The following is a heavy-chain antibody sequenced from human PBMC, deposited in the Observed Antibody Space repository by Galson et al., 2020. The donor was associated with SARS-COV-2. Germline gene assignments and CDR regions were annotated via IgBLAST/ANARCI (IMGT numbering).Heavy chain of an antibody. CDR1: GFTLDDFG. D-gene: IGHD3-22*01. CDR3: TRLRGNDFDTAVGPFDF. V-gene: IGHV3-20*04. CDR2: MNWCGAGT. J-gene: IGHJ3*01. Sequence: ESLKTPCPSSGFTLDDFGMRWVRDVPAQGLDWDWGMNWCGAGTSYADPVNNRLSITRENAGNSMYLQMNSLRAEDTALYYCTRLRGNDFDTAVGPFDFWGQGTMVTVSS.